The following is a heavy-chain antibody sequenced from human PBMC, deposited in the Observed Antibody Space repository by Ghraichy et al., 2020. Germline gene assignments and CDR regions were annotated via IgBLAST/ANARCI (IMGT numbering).Heavy chain of an antibody. CDR2: INSDGSST. Sequence: GGSLRLSCAASGFTFSSYWMHWVRQAPGKGLVWVSRINSDGSSTSYADSVKGRFTISRDNAKNTLYLQMNSLRAEDTAVYYCARDRDSGWLGRGMDVWGQGTTVTVSS. CDR3: ARDRDSGWLGRGMDV. V-gene: IGHV3-74*01. CDR1: GFTFSSYW. D-gene: IGHD6-19*01. J-gene: IGHJ6*02.